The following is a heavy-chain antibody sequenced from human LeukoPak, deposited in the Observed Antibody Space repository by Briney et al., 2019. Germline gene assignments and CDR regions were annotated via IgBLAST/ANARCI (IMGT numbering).Heavy chain of an antibody. V-gene: IGHV3-23*01. J-gene: IGHJ4*02. CDR2: ISGSGHHT. D-gene: IGHD2-15*01. CDR3: ATGGGHCSGGNCYSGFYFDF. Sequence: GGSLRLSCAASGFTFSDYYMTWVRQAPGKGLEWVSGISGSGHHTYYADSVKGRFTISRDDSKNTLYLQMNTLRAEDTAVYYCATGGGHCSGGNCYSGFYFDFWGQGTLVTVSS. CDR1: GFTFSDYY.